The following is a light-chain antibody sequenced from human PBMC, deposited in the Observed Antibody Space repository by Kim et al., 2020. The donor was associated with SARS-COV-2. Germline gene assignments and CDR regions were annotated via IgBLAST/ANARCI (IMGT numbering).Light chain of an antibody. CDR3: QQYNNWPPLT. J-gene: IGKJ4*01. V-gene: IGKV3-15*01. CDR2: GAS. Sequence: QSPATLSVSPGERATLSCRASQSVSSNLAWYQQKPGQAPRLLIYGASTRATGIPARFSGSGSGTEFTLTISSLQSEDFAVYYCQQYNNWPPLTFGGGTKVDIK. CDR1: QSVSSN.